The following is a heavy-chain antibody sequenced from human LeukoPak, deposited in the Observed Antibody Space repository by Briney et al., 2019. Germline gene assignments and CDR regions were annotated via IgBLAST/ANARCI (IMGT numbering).Heavy chain of an antibody. CDR3: AKGDGYIPSY. V-gene: IGHV3-30*02. CDR1: GFTFSSHG. J-gene: IGHJ4*02. D-gene: IGHD5-24*01. CDR2: IRYDGSNE. Sequence: PGGSLRLSCAASGFTFSSHGMHWVRQAPGKGLEWVALIRYDGSNEYYADSVKGRFTISRDNSKNTQYLQMNGLRVEDTGVYYCAKGDGYIPSYWGQGTLVTVSS.